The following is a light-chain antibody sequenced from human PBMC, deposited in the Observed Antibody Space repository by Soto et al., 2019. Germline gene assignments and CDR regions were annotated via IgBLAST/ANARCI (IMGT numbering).Light chain of an antibody. Sequence: IVLTQSPATLSLSPGERATLSCRASQSVSSYLAWYQQKPGQAPRLLIYDASSRATGIPARFSGSGSGTDFTLTISSLEPEDFAVYYCQLRSNWPPTWTFGQGTKVEIK. V-gene: IGKV3-11*01. CDR2: DAS. J-gene: IGKJ1*01. CDR3: QLRSNWPPTWT. CDR1: QSVSSY.